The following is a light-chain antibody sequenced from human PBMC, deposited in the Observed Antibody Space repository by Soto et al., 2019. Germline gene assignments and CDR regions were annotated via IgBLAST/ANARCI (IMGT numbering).Light chain of an antibody. CDR1: QGISSY. J-gene: IGKJ4*01. CDR2: AAS. CDR3: QQVNSYPFT. Sequence: DIQMTQSPSFQSASVRGRVTITCRASQGISSYLAWYQQKPGKAPKLLIYAASTLHTGVPSRFSGSGFGTEHTLTISSLQPEDFATYYCQQVNSYPFTFGGGTKVDIK. V-gene: IGKV1-9*01.